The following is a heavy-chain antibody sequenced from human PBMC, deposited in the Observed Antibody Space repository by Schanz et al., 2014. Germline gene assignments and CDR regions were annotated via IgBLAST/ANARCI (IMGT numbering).Heavy chain of an antibody. V-gene: IGHV1-46*03. CDR3: ARGSPENMIRGEVDY. CDR2: INPIGGST. D-gene: IGHD3-10*01. Sequence: QVLQVQSGSELKKPGASMKISCKASGYTFTNFFLHWVRQAPGQGLEWMGIINPIGGSTTYAQKFRGAVTLTTDTSTDTAYLELTSLRSEDTAVYYCARGSPENMIRGEVDYWGQGTLVTVSS. CDR1: GYTFTNFF. J-gene: IGHJ4*02.